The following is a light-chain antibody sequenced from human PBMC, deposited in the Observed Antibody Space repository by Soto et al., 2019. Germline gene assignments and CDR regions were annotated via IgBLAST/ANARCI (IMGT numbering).Light chain of an antibody. CDR1: SSDVGGYNY. CDR2: DVS. CDR3: SSYTRSSTWV. Sequence: QSVLTQPASLSESPGQSITISCTGTSSDVGGYNYVSWYQQHPGKAPKLMIYDVSNRPSGVSNRFSGPKSGNTASLTISGLQAEDEADYYCSSYTRSSTWVFGGGTKLTVL. J-gene: IGLJ3*02. V-gene: IGLV2-14*01.